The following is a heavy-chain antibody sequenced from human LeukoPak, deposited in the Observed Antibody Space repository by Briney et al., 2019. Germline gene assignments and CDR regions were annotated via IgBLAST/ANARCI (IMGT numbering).Heavy chain of an antibody. CDR2: IRPDGSEK. CDR3: AKLKGQVTTWDS. CDR1: GFIFSNNY. V-gene: IGHV3-7*03. D-gene: IGHD2-21*02. Sequence: GGSLRLSCAASGFIFSNNYMSWVRQAPGRGLEWLATIRPDGSEKRYVDSLRGRVTISRDNVERSLYLQMNSQRAEDTAVYYCAKLKGQVTTWDSWGLGIRVTVSS. J-gene: IGHJ5*01.